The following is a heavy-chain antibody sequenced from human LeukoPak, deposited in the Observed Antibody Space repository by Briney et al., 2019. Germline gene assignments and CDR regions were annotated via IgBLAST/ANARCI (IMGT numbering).Heavy chain of an antibody. Sequence: PSETLSLTCAVYGGSFSGYYWSWIRQPPGKGLEWIGEINHSGSTNYNPSLKSRVTISADTSKNQFSLKLSSVTAADTAVYYCARNPRRKQWLVHNWFDPWGQGTLVTVSS. CDR3: ARNPRRKQWLVHNWFDP. CDR1: GGSFSGYY. D-gene: IGHD6-19*01. CDR2: INHSGST. J-gene: IGHJ5*02. V-gene: IGHV4-34*01.